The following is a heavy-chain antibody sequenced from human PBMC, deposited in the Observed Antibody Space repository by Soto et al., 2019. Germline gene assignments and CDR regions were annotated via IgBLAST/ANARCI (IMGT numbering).Heavy chain of an antibody. Sequence: PGGSLRLSCAASGFTFSSYAMSWVRQAPGKGLEWVSAISGSGGSTYYADSVKGRFTISRDNSKNTLYLQMNSLRAEDTAVYYCAKELKRYCTNGVCYMDPWGQGTLVTVSS. CDR1: GFTFSSYA. CDR3: AKELKRYCTNGVCYMDP. J-gene: IGHJ5*02. CDR2: ISGSGGST. D-gene: IGHD2-8*01. V-gene: IGHV3-23*01.